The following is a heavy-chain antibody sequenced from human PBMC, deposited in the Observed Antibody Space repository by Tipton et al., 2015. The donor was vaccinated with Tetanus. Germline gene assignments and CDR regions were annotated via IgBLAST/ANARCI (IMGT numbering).Heavy chain of an antibody. J-gene: IGHJ4*02. V-gene: IGHV1-2*02. CDR2: INPHTGGT. D-gene: IGHD3-3*01. Sequence: QLVQSGAEVKKPGDSVTVSCKASGYSFSDYYLHWVRQAPGQGLEWMGWINPHTGGTKFAQRFQGSVPMTRDTSIRTVHMGLNSLTSDGTAFYFCARDRDFQSFLGRSGSFDFWGQGTLVTVSA. CDR3: ARDRDFQSFLGRSGSFDF. CDR1: GYSFSDYY.